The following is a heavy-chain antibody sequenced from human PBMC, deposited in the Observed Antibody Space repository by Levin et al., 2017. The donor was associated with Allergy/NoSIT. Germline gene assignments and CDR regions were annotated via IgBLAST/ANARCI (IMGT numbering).Heavy chain of an antibody. CDR3: AREPIAAAPSGGVDV. Sequence: PGGSLRLSCAASEFTIHSYAMHWFRQAPGKGLEWVAVISYDGLNEFYADSVKGRFTVSRDNSRNTVYLQMNSLRVGDTAVYYCAREPIAAAPSGGVDVWGQGTTVTVAS. CDR1: EFTIHSYA. V-gene: IGHV3-30*04. CDR2: ISYDGLNE. D-gene: IGHD2-2*01. J-gene: IGHJ6*01.